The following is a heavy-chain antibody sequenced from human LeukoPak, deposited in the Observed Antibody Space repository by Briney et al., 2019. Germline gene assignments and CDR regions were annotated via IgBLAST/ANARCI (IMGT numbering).Heavy chain of an antibody. D-gene: IGHD4-23*01. V-gene: IGHV4-4*02. Sequence: SETLSLTCAVSGGSISSSSSICWTWVRQPPAEGLEWIGESYHNGATNYNPSLKSRVTMLLDQSKNQFFLKLNSVTAADTAVYYCARNGGNSDYDYWGQGTLVTVSA. J-gene: IGHJ4*02. CDR2: SYHNGAT. CDR3: ARNGGNSDYDY. CDR1: GGSISSSSSIC.